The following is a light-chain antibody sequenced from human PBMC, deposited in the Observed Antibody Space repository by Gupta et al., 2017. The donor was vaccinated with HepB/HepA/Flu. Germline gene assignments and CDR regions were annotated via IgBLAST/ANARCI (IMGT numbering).Light chain of an antibody. Sequence: DLQMTQSPSSLSASVGDSVLIRCRSSQSTSSYLNWYQQKSGKAPKLLIYAASSLQSGVPSRFSGSGSGTDFTLNISRLKPEDFATYYCQQSYRTRGTFGQGTQLEIK. CDR1: QSTSSY. V-gene: IGKV1-39*01. J-gene: IGKJ5*01. CDR2: AAS. CDR3: QQSYRTRGT.